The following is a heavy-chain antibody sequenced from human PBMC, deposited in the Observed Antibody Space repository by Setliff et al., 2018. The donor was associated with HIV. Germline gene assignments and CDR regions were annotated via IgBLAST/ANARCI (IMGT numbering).Heavy chain of an antibody. D-gene: IGHD3-9*01. V-gene: IGHV1-46*02. CDR1: GYYFNIDY. Sequence: ASVKVSCKTFGYYFNIDYMHWVRQAPGQGLEWMAMVSPFDDGTNYAQKFQGRVTITTDESTTTAYMELSSLRSEDTALYYCAGSILTGYYTFGADYWGQGTLVTVSS. J-gene: IGHJ4*02. CDR3: AGSILTGYYTFGADY. CDR2: VSPFDDGT.